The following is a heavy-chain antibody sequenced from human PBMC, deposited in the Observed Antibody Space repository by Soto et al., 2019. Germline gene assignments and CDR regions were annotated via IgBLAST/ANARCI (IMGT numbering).Heavy chain of an antibody. J-gene: IGHJ4*02. CDR1: GFTFNNAW. D-gene: IGHD1-20*01. Sequence: PGGSLRLSCAASGFTFNNAWMSWVRQAPGKGLEWVGRVISKTDGGATDYAAPVKGRFTISRDDSKNTLFLQMNSLKTEDTAVYYCATGTGMSDFDYWGQGTLVTVSS. CDR2: VISKTDGGAT. V-gene: IGHV3-15*01. CDR3: ATGTGMSDFDY.